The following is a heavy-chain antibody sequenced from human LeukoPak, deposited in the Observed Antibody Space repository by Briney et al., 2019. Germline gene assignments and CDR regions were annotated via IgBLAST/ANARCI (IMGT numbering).Heavy chain of an antibody. D-gene: IGHD6-13*01. CDR2: ISGSGGST. J-gene: IGHJ5*02. CDR1: GFTFSSYS. CDR3: AKGRKIKTSSSSNWFDP. Sequence: SGGSLRLSCAASGFTFSSYSMNWVRQAPGKGLEWVSAISGSGGSTYYADSVKGRFTISRDNSKNTLYLQMNSLRAEDTAVYYCAKGRKIKTSSSSNWFDPWGQGTLVTVSS. V-gene: IGHV3-23*01.